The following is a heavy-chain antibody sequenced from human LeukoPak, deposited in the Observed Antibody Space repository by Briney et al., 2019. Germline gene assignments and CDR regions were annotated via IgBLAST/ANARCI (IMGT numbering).Heavy chain of an antibody. V-gene: IGHV6-1*01. CDR2: TYYRSKWYD. CDR1: GDSVYSNSAA. Sequence: SQTLPLTCAISGDSVYSNSAAWNWLRPSPSRGLEWLGRTYYRSKWYDDYAVSVKSRITINPDTSKNQFSLQLNSVTPEDTAVYYCARDIGAVANYCCYYMDVWGKGTTVTVSS. D-gene: IGHD6-19*01. CDR3: ARDIGAVANYCCYYMDV. J-gene: IGHJ6*03.